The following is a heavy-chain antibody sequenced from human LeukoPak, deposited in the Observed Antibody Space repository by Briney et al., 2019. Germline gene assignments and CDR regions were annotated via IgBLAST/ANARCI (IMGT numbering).Heavy chain of an antibody. CDR1: GGTFSSYA. D-gene: IGHD5-18*01. J-gene: IGHJ4*02. Sequence: SVKVSCKASGGTFSSYAISWVRQAPGQGLEWMGGIIPIFGTANYAQKFQGRVTITTDESTSTAYMELSSLRSDDTAVYYCARGGYSYGYINYWGQGTLVTVSS. V-gene: IGHV1-69*05. CDR2: IIPIFGTA. CDR3: ARGGYSYGYINY.